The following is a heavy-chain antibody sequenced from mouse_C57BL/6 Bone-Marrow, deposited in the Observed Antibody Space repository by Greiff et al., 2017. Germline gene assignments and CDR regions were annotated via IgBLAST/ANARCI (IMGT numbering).Heavy chain of an antibody. CDR2: IDPENGDT. J-gene: IGHJ1*03. V-gene: IGHV14-4*01. CDR3: TKGHYYGSSPYWYFDV. Sequence: VQLQQSGAELVRPGASVKLSCTASGFNIKDDYMHWVKQRPEQGLEWIGWIDPENGDTEDASKFQGKATITADTSSNTAYRQLSSLTSEDTAVYYCTKGHYYGSSPYWYFDVWGTGTTVTVSS. D-gene: IGHD1-1*01. CDR1: GFNIKDDY.